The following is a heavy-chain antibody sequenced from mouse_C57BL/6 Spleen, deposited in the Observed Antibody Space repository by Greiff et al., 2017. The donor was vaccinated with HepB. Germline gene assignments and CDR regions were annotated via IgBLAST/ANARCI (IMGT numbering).Heavy chain of an antibody. J-gene: IGHJ4*01. D-gene: IGHD3-2*02. CDR3: ARQLRLPYAMDY. CDR2: ISNCGGST. CDR1: GFTFSDYY. Sequence: EVKVEESGGGLVQPGGSLKLSCAASGFTFSDYYMYWVRQTPEKRLEWVAYISNCGGSTYYPDTVKGRFTISRDNAKNTLYLQMSRLKSEDTAMYYCARQLRLPYAMDYWGQGTSVTVSS. V-gene: IGHV5-12*01.